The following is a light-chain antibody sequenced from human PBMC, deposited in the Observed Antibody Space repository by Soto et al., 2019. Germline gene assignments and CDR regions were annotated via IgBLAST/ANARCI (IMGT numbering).Light chain of an antibody. CDR3: QQYGWSSFT. V-gene: IGKV3-20*01. J-gene: IGKJ3*01. CDR1: QSVSSNN. CDR2: GAS. Sequence: ELVLTQSPGTLSLSPGERATLSCRASQSVSSNNLAWYQQRPGQAPRVVIYGASTRATGIPERFSGSGSWTDFTLTISRLEPDDLAVYYCQQYGWSSFTFGPWTKVDIK.